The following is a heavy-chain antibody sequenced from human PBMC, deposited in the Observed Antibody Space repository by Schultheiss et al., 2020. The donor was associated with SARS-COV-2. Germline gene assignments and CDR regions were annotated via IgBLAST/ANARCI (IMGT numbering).Heavy chain of an antibody. J-gene: IGHJ4*02. D-gene: IGHD6-19*01. V-gene: IGHV1-69*04. CDR1: GYTFTSYG. CDR3: ARVRGGWTFDY. Sequence: SVKVSCKASGYTFTSYGISWVRQAPGQGLEWMGRIIPILGIANYAQKFQERVTITRDMSTSTAYMELSSLRSEDTAVYYCARVRGGWTFDYWGQGTLVTVSS. CDR2: IIPILGIA.